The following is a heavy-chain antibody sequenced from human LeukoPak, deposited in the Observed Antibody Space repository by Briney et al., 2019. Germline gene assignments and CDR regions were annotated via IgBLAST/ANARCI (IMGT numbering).Heavy chain of an antibody. Sequence: GESLKISCKGSGYSFISYWISWVRQMPGKGLEWMGIIYPGDSDTRYSPSFQGQVTISADKSISTAYLQWSSLKASDTAMYYCARPLIAAAVDAFDIWGQGTMVTVSS. V-gene: IGHV5-51*01. CDR1: GYSFISYW. CDR3: ARPLIAAAVDAFDI. CDR2: IYPGDSDT. D-gene: IGHD6-13*01. J-gene: IGHJ3*02.